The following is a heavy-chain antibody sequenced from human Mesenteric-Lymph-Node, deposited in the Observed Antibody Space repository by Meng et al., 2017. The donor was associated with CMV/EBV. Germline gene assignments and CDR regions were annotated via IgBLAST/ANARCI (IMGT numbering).Heavy chain of an antibody. CDR3: AAGGAAAGS. D-gene: IGHD6-13*01. CDR1: GFTFSNAW. Sequence: GESLKISCAASGFTFSNAWMSWVRQAPGKGLEWVSSISSSSSYIYYADSVKGRFTISRDNAKNSLYLQMNSLRAEDTAVYYCAAGGAAAGSWGQGTLVTVSS. V-gene: IGHV3-21*01. CDR2: ISSSSSYI. J-gene: IGHJ4*02.